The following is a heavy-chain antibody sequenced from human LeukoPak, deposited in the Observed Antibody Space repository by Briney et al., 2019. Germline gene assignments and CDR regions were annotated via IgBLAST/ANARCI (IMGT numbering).Heavy chain of an antibody. CDR1: GGSISGYY. V-gene: IGHV4-59*12. CDR2: IYYSGST. D-gene: IGHD2-21*02. Sequence: SETLSLSCTVSGGSISGYYWSWMRQPPGKGLEWIGYIYYSGSTNYNPSLKSRVTISVDTSKNQFSLKLRSVTAADTAVYYCSREGVLTAAIDPWGQGTLVTVSS. J-gene: IGHJ5*02. CDR3: SREGVLTAAIDP.